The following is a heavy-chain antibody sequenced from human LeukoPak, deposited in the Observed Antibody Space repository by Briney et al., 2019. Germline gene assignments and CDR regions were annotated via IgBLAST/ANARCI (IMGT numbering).Heavy chain of an antibody. D-gene: IGHD1-14*01. J-gene: IGHJ3*01. CDR1: GFTFDDYA. V-gene: IGHV3-9*01. CDR2: ITWNSGNI. CDR3: TKDRARTLNAFDV. Sequence: PGGPLRLSCAASGFTFDDYAMHWVRRAPGKGLEWVSGITWNSGNIGYADSVKGRFTISRDNAKNSLYLQMNSLRAEDTALYYCTKDRARTLNAFDVWGQGTMVTVSS.